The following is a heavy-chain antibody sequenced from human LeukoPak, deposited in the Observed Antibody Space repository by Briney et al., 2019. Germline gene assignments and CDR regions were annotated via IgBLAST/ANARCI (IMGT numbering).Heavy chain of an antibody. D-gene: IGHD4-17*01. CDR1: GYTFTSYY. CDR3: ASSVTTQYYFDY. Sequence: ASVKVSCKASGYTFTSYYMHWVRQAPGQGLAWMGIINPSGGSTSYAQKFQGRVTMTRDTSTSTVYMELSSLRSEDTAVYYCASSVTTQYYFDYWGQGTLVTVSS. J-gene: IGHJ4*02. V-gene: IGHV1-46*01. CDR2: INPSGGST.